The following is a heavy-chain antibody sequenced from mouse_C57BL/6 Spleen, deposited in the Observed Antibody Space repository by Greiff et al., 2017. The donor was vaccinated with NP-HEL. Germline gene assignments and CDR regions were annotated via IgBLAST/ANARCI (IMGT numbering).Heavy chain of an antibody. D-gene: IGHD5-5*01. V-gene: IGHV14-4*01. CDR3: TTYRGGYFDV. J-gene: IGHJ1*03. CDR2: IDPENGDT. Sequence: VQLQQSGAELVRPGASVKLSCTASGFNIKDDYMNWVKQRPEQGLEWIGWIDPENGDTEYASKFQGQSTITADTSSNTAYLQLSSLTSEDTAVYYCTTYRGGYFDVWGTGTTVTVSS. CDR1: GFNIKDDY.